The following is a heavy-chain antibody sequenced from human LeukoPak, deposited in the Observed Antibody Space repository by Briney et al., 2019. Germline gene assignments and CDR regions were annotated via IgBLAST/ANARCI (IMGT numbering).Heavy chain of an antibody. CDR3: ARLYGSGSYYNVSDYYYYYYMDV. CDR1: GFTFSTFA. Sequence: GSLRLSCAASGFTFSTFAMIWVRQPPGKGLEWIGEINHSGSTNYNPSLKSRVTISVDTSKNQFSLKLSSVTAADTAVYYCARLYGSGSYYNVSDYYYYYYMDVWGKGTTVTISS. CDR2: INHSGST. V-gene: IGHV4-34*01. J-gene: IGHJ6*03. D-gene: IGHD3-10*01.